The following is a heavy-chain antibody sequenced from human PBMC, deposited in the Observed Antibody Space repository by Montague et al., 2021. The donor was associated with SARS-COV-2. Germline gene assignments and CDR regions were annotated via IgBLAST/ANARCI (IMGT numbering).Heavy chain of an antibody. Sequence: SETLSLTCTVSGGSISSSSYYWGWIRQPPGKGLEWIGSIFYSGSTYYNPSLKSRVTISVDTSKNQFSLKLSSVTAADTAVYYCASVDRAQVYYFDYWGQGTLVTVSS. D-gene: IGHD3-10*01. J-gene: IGHJ4*02. CDR3: ASVDRAQVYYFDY. CDR1: GGSISSSSYY. V-gene: IGHV4-39*01. CDR2: IFYSGST.